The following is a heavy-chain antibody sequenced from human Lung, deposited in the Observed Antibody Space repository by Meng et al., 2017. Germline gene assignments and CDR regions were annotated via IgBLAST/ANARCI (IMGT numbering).Heavy chain of an antibody. CDR2: INHSGGT. CDR1: GGSFSDNY. V-gene: IGHV4-34*01. Sequence: QRQLQQCGGGLLKPSESLALTCVVSGGSFSDNYWSWIRQPPGKGLEWIGEINHSGGTNYNPSLESRATISVDTSQNNLSRKLSSVTAADSAVNYCARGPTTMAHDFDYWGQGTLVTVSS. D-gene: IGHD4-11*01. J-gene: IGHJ4*02. CDR3: ARGPTTMAHDFDY.